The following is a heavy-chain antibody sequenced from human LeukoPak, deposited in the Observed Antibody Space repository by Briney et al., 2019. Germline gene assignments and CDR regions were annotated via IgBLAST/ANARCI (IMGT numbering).Heavy chain of an antibody. CDR1: GGSISSGTYY. D-gene: IGHD2-21*01. CDR3: ARAGRSAYYYFDY. V-gene: IGHV4-31*03. CDR2: IYYSGST. Sequence: SETLSLTCTVSGGSISSGTYYWSWIRQHPGKGLEWIGYIYYSGSTYYNPSLKSRVTISVDTSKNQFSLKLSSVTAADTAVYYCARAGRSAYYYFDYWGQGTLVTVSS. J-gene: IGHJ4*02.